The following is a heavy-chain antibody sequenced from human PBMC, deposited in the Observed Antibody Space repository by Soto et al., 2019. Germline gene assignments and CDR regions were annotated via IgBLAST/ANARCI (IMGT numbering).Heavy chain of an antibody. CDR1: GFTFSSYA. D-gene: IGHD3-22*01. V-gene: IGHV3-23*01. Sequence: GGSLRLSCAASGFTFSSYAMSWVRQAPGKGLEWVSAISGSGGSTYYADSVKGRFTISRDNSKNTLYLQMNSLRAEDTAVYYCAKPPSGGYYPDYYYGMDVWGQGTTVTVSS. J-gene: IGHJ6*02. CDR3: AKPPSGGYYPDYYYGMDV. CDR2: ISGSGGST.